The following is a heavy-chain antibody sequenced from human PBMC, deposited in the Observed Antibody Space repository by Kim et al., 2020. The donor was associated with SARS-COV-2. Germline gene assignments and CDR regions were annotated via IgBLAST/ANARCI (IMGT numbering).Heavy chain of an antibody. J-gene: IGHJ3*02. CDR3: ARGSQIAACGDAFDI. CDR1: GFTFSSYS. D-gene: IGHD6-25*01. V-gene: IGHV3-21*01. Sequence: GGSLRLSCAAPGFTFSSYSMNWVRQAPGKGLEWVSYISSSSRYIYYADPVKGRFTISRDNAKNSLYRQMNSLRAEDTAVYYCARGSQIAACGDAFDIWGQGTMVTVSS. CDR2: ISSSSRYI.